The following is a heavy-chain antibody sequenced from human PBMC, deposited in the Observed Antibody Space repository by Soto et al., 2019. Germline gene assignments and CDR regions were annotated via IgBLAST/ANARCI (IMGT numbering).Heavy chain of an antibody. CDR1: GFTFSGSA. D-gene: IGHD3-3*01. CDR2: IGSKANSYAT. CDR3: ARGVYDFWSSLPKGLDY. V-gene: IGHV3-73*02. Sequence: EVQLVESGGGLVQPGGSLKLSCAASGFTFSGSALHWVRQASGKGLEWVGRIGSKANSYATAYAVSVKGKFTISRDDSRNTAYLQMNSLKIEDTAVYYCARGVYDFWSSLPKGLDYWGQGTVVTVSS. J-gene: IGHJ4*02.